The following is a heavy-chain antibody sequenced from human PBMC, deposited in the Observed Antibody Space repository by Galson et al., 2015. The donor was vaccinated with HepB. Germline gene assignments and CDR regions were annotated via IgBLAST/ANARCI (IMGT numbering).Heavy chain of an antibody. J-gene: IGHJ6*02. CDR2: INHSGST. CDR1: GGSFSGYY. Sequence: SETLSLTCAVYGGSFSGYYWSWIRQPPGKGLEWIGEINHSGSTNYNPSLKSRVTISVDTSKYQFSLKLSSVTAADTAVYYCARAIAARYMDYYYYYGMDVWGQGTTVTVSS. CDR3: ARAIAARYMDYYYYYGMDV. D-gene: IGHD6-6*01. V-gene: IGHV4-34*01.